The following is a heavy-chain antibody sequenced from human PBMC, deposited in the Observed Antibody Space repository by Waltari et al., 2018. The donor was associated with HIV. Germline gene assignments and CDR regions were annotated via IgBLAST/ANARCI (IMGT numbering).Heavy chain of an antibody. CDR1: GFSLSTSGVG. CDR3: AHSLVAVAVVGFDY. V-gene: IGHV2-5*02. J-gene: IGHJ4*02. D-gene: IGHD6-19*01. CDR2: IYWDDDK. Sequence: QITLKESGPTLVKPTQTLTLTCTFSGFSLSTSGVGVGWIRQPPGKALEWLALIYWDDDKRYSASLKSRLTITKDTSKNQVVLTMTNMDPVDTATYYCAHSLVAVAVVGFDYWGQGTLVTVSS.